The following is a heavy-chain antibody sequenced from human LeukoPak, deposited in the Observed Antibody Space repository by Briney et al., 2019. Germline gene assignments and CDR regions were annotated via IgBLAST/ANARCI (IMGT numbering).Heavy chain of an antibody. V-gene: IGHV3-23*01. CDR1: GFSVSTSG. D-gene: IGHD6-19*01. Sequence: GGSLRLSRTVSGFSVSTSGMSWVGQPQGKELQTISAISAEGESAYYADSVKGRFTISRDNSKNTLYLQMNSLRVEDTAVYFCAQGYGNGWYPHWGQGSLVSVSS. CDR3: AQGYGNGWYPH. CDR2: ISAEGESA. J-gene: IGHJ4*02.